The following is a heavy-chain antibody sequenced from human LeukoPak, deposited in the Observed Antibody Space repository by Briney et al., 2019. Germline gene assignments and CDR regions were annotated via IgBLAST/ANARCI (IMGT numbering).Heavy chain of an antibody. J-gene: IGHJ3*02. CDR1: GGSISGYY. CDR3: ARRSGYCGGDCWAFDI. Sequence: SETLSFTCTVPGGSISGYYWSWIRQPPGKGVEWIGYIYYSGSTNYNPSLKSRVTISVETSKNQFSLKLSSVTAADTAVYYCARRSGYCGGDCWAFDIWGQGTMVTVSS. V-gene: IGHV4-59*08. CDR2: IYYSGST. D-gene: IGHD2-21*02.